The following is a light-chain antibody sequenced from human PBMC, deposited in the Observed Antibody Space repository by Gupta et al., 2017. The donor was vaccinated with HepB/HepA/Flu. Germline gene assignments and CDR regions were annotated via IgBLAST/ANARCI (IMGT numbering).Light chain of an antibody. CDR1: QSVSRN. J-gene: IGKJ1*01. Sequence: EIVMTQSPATLSVSPGERATLSCRASQSVSRNLAWYQQKPGQAPRLLISGASTRATGIPARFSGSGSGTEFTLTISSLQSEDFAVYYCQQENDWPWTFGQGNQVEIK. CDR2: GAS. CDR3: QQENDWPWT. V-gene: IGKV3-15*01.